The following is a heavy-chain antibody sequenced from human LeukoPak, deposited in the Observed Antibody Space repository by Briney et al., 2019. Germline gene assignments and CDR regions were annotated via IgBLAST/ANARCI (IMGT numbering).Heavy chain of an antibody. CDR2: VNLQGST. D-gene: IGHD6-19*01. Sequence: PSETLSLTCGVSGGSITTTNYWTWVRQPPGKGLEWIGEVNLQGSTNYNPSLMGRVAISVDMSEDHISLQLTSVTPEDTAVYYCARGWAFAYWGQGTLVTVSS. V-gene: IGHV4-4*02. CDR3: ARGWAFAY. CDR1: GGSITTTNY. J-gene: IGHJ4*02.